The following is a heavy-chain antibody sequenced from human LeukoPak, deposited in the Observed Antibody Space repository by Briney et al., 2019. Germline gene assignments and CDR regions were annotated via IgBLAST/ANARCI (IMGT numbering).Heavy chain of an antibody. J-gene: IGHJ4*02. D-gene: IGHD2-21*01. CDR1: GRSLNDFY. CDR3: ASASRLYCGPTSCFYEGFDY. V-gene: IGHV4-59*12. Sequence: PSETLSLTCTVSGRSLNDFYWSWIRQSPGKGLEWIGYSSSSGSTNYHPSLKSRVTISVDTSRNQFSLKVTSLTAADTALYYCASASRLYCGPTSCFYEGFDYWGQGTSVTVSS. CDR2: SSSSGST.